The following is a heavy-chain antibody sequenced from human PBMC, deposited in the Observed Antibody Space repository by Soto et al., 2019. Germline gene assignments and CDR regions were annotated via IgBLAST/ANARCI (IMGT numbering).Heavy chain of an antibody. J-gene: IGHJ6*02. CDR2: ISWNSGSI. D-gene: IGHD1-26*01. V-gene: IGHV3-9*01. Sequence: GGSLRLSCAASGFTFDDYAMHWVRQAPGKGLEWVSGISWNSGSIGYADSVKGRFTISRDNAKNSLYLQMNSLRAEDTALYYCAKDIQSGMGYYCYGMDVWGQGTTVTVSS. CDR3: AKDIQSGMGYYCYGMDV. CDR1: GFTFDDYA.